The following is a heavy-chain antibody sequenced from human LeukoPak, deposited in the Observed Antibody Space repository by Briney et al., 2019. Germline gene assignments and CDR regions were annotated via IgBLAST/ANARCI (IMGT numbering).Heavy chain of an antibody. Sequence: PGGSLRLSCAASGFTFSSYWMHWVRQAPGKGLVWVSRINTDGSSTSYADSVKGRFTISRDNAKNTLYLQMNSLRAEDTAVYYCARYVGGWSGFYYFDYWGQGTLVTVSS. CDR3: ARYVGGWSGFYYFDY. D-gene: IGHD6-19*01. J-gene: IGHJ4*02. CDR1: GFTFSSYW. V-gene: IGHV3-74*01. CDR2: INTDGSST.